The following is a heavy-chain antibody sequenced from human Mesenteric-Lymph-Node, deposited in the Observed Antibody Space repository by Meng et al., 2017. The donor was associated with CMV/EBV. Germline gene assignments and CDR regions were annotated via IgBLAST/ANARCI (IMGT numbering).Heavy chain of an antibody. CDR2: IYPGDSDT. J-gene: IGHJ6*02. D-gene: IGHD2-2*01. CDR1: GYSFTSYW. V-gene: IGHV5-51*01. CDR3: ARRYCSSTITCGMDV. Sequence: KVSCKGSGYSFTSYWIGWVRQMPGEGLEGMGIIYPGDSDTRYSPSFQGQVIISVDKSISTAYLQWSSLKASDSAMYYCARRYCSSTITCGMDVWGQGTTVTVSS.